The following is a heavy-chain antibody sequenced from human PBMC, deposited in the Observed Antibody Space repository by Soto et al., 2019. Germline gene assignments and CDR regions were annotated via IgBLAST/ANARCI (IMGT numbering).Heavy chain of an antibody. CDR2: ISAYNGNT. CDR3: ARVIAAAADFDY. Sequence: ASVKVSCKASSYTFASYGISWVRQAPGQGHEWMGWISAYNGNTNYAQKLQGRVTMTTDTSTSTAYMELRSLRSDDTAVYYCARVIAAAADFDYWGQGTLVTVSS. V-gene: IGHV1-18*01. D-gene: IGHD6-13*01. J-gene: IGHJ4*02. CDR1: SYTFASYG.